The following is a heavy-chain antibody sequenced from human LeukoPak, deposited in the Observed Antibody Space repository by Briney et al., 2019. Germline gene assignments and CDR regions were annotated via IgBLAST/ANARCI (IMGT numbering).Heavy chain of an antibody. CDR1: GGSISSDGYY. V-gene: IGHV4-31*03. J-gene: IGHJ4*02. CDR3: ARASTPEELGY. Sequence: SETLSLTCTVSGGSISSDGYYWSWIRQHPGKGLEWIGYIYYSGSTYYNPSLKSRVTISVDTSKNQFSLKLSSVTAADTAVYYCARASTPEELGYWGQGTLVTVSS. CDR2: IYYSGST. D-gene: IGHD1-26*01.